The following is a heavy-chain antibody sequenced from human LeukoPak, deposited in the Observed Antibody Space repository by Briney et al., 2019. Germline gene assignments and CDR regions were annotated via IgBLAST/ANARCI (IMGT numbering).Heavy chain of an antibody. D-gene: IGHD6-6*01. V-gene: IGHV3-30-3*01. J-gene: IGHJ4*02. CDR3: ARERPSIAALDY. CDR2: ISYDGSNK. CDR1: GFTFSSYA. Sequence: PGGSLRLSCAASGFTFSSYAMHWVRPAPGKGLEWVAVISYDGSNKYYADSVKGRFTISRDNSKNTLYLQMNSLRAEDTAVYYCARERPSIAALDYWGQGTLVTVSS.